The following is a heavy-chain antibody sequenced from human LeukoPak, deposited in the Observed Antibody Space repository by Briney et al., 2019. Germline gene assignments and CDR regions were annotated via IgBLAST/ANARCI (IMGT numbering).Heavy chain of an antibody. CDR1: GGSISSYY. J-gene: IGHJ6*02. D-gene: IGHD3-10*01. CDR3: ARSYGSGSPYYGMDV. Sequence: PSETLSLTCNVSGGSISSYYWNWIRQPPGKGLEWIGYIYYSGSTNYNPSLKSRVTISIDTSRSQFSLKLSSVTAADTAVYYCARSYGSGSPYYGMDVWGQGTTLTVSS. V-gene: IGHV4-59*08. CDR2: IYYSGST.